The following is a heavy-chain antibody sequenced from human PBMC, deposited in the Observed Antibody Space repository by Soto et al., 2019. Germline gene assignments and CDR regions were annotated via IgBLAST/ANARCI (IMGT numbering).Heavy chain of an antibody. CDR3: ARDQLEGTWFDP. Sequence: QLQLQESGSGLVRPSQTLSLTCAVSGGSISSGGYSWNWIRQPPGKGLEWIGYIYHSGSTLYNPSLKSRVTISVDKSKNQFSLKLSSETAADTAVYYCARDQLEGTWFDPWGQGTLVTVSS. J-gene: IGHJ5*02. CDR2: IYHSGST. V-gene: IGHV4-30-2*01. CDR1: GGSISSGGYS. D-gene: IGHD1-1*01.